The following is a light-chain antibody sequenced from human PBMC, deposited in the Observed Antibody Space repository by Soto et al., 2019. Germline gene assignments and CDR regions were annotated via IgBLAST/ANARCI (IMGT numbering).Light chain of an antibody. CDR1: SSNIGSHF. Sequence: QSALTQPPSASGTPGQSLTISCSGSSSNIGSHFVYWYQHLPGTAPKLLIFRDGQRPSGVPARFFGSKSGTSASLAISGLRSEDEADYYCAVWDQSLTGWVFGGGTQLTVL. CDR2: RDG. V-gene: IGLV1-47*01. J-gene: IGLJ7*01. CDR3: AVWDQSLTGWV.